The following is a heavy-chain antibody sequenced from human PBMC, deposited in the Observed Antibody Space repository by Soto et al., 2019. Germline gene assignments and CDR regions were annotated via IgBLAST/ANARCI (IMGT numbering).Heavy chain of an antibody. J-gene: IGHJ4*02. Sequence: GGSLRLSCAASGFTFSGYAMSWVRQAPGKGLEWVAAISDSGGSTYYADSVKGRFTISRDNSKNTLYLQMNSLRAEDTAVYYCAKDGGFWSGYSGSEFDYWGQGTMVTVSS. D-gene: IGHD3-3*01. CDR1: GFTFSGYA. V-gene: IGHV3-23*01. CDR2: ISDSGGST. CDR3: AKDGGFWSGYSGSEFDY.